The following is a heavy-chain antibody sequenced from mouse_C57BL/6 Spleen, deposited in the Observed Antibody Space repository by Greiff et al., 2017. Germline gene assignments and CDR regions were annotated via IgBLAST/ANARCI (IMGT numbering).Heavy chain of an antibody. CDR3: ARPYDYQSPVLAIDY. Sequence: QVQLQQPGAELVRPGSSVKLSCKASGYTFTSYWMHWVKQRHIQGLEWIGNIDPSDSETHYNQKSKAKATLTVDKSSSTAYMLLSSLTSEDSAVYYCARPYDYQSPVLAIDYWGPGTSVTVSS. CDR1: GYTFTSYW. J-gene: IGHJ4*01. V-gene: IGHV1-52*01. D-gene: IGHD2-4*01. CDR2: IDPSDSET.